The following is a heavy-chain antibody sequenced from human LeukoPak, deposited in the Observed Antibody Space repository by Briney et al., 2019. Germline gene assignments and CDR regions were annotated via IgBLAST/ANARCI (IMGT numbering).Heavy chain of an antibody. CDR2: IIPILGIA. J-gene: IGHJ5*02. CDR1: GGTFSSYT. CDR3: ARVRGIFGVVITSYNWFDP. D-gene: IGHD3-3*01. V-gene: IGHV1-69*02. Sequence: SVKVSCKASGGTFSSYTISWVRQAPGQGLEWMGRIIPILGIANYAQRFQGRVTITADKSTSTAYMELSSLRSEDTAVYYCARVRGIFGVVITSYNWFDPWGQGTLVTVSS.